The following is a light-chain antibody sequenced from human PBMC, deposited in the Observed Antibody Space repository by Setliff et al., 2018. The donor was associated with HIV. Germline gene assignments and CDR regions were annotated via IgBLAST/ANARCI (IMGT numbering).Light chain of an antibody. V-gene: IGLV2-14*01. CDR2: AVS. J-gene: IGLJ1*01. Sequence: QSALTQPASVSGSPGQSITISCTGTSSDIGSYDNVSWYQQHPGKAPKLIIYAVSSRPPGVSNRFSGSKSDNTASLTISGLQADDEADYYCSSYTVRSTPVFGTGTKVTVL. CDR1: SSDIGSYDN. CDR3: SSYTVRSTPV.